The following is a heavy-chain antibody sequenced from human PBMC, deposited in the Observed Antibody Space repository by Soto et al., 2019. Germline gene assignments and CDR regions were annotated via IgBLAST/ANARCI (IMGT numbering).Heavy chain of an antibody. Sequence: ALRLSCAASGFTLSSYGMHWVRQAPGKGLEWVAVIWFDGSNKFYADSVKGRFTISRDNSKNTVSLQMNSLRDEDSAAYYCATTGPYWGQGTLVTVSS. CDR2: IWFDGSNK. CDR1: GFTLSSYG. CDR3: ATTGPY. V-gene: IGHV3-33*01. J-gene: IGHJ4*02.